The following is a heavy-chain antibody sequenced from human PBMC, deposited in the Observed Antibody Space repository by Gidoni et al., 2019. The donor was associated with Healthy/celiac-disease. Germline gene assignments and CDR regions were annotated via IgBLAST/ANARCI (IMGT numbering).Heavy chain of an antibody. V-gene: IGHV2-26*01. CDR3: ARIGGGDRSDYYYYGMDV. CDR1: AFSPSNARMG. CDR2: IFANDEK. Sequence: QVTLKESGPVLVQPTETLPLTFTVSAFSPSNARMGVSWIRPPPGKALAWLAHIFANDEKSYSTSLKSRLTISKDTSKSQVVLTMTNMDPVDTATYYCARIGGGDRSDYYYYGMDVWGQGTTVTVSS. D-gene: IGHD4-17*01. J-gene: IGHJ6*02.